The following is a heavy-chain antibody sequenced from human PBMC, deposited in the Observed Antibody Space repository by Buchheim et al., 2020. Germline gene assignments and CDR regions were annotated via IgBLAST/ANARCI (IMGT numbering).Heavy chain of an antibody. CDR3: ARDSDFWSGLRLVNWFDP. CDR1: GYTFTSYA. D-gene: IGHD3-3*01. CDR2: INAGNGNT. V-gene: IGHV1-3*01. J-gene: IGHJ5*02. Sequence: QVQLVQSGAEVKKPGASVKVSCKASGYTFTSYAMHWVRQAPGQRLKWMGWINAGNGNTKYSQKFQGRVTITRDTSASTAYMELSSLRSEDTAVYYCARDSDFWSGLRLVNWFDPWGQGTL.